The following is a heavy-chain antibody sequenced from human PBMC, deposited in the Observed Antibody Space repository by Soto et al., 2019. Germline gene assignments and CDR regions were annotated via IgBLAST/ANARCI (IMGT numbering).Heavy chain of an antibody. J-gene: IGHJ4*02. CDR3: ARDDSERPATY. CDR1: GGSIISYY. Sequence: SETLSLTCIVSGGSIISYYWTWTRQPPGKGLEWIGCVYNGATTSYNPSLKSRVTISVDTSKNQFSLKLTSVTAADTAMYYCARDDSERPATYWGQGTLVTVSS. CDR2: VYNGATT. V-gene: IGHV4-59*01. D-gene: IGHD3-10*01.